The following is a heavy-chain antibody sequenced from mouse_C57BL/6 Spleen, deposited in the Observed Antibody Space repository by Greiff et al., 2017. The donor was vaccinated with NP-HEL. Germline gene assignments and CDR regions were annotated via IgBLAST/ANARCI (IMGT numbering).Heavy chain of an antibody. Sequence: EVQLVESGGGLVKPGGSLKLSCAASGFTFSSYAMSWVRQTPEKRLEWVATISDGGSYTYYPDNVKGRFTISRDNAKNNLYLQMSHLKSEDTAMYYCAREGLAFDYWGQGTTLTVSS. V-gene: IGHV5-4*01. CDR1: GFTFSSYA. D-gene: IGHD4-1*01. J-gene: IGHJ2*01. CDR2: ISDGGSYT. CDR3: AREGLAFDY.